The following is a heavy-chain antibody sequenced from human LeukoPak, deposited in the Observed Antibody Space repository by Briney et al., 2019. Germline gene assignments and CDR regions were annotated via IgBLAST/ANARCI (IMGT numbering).Heavy chain of an antibody. Sequence: GGSLRLSCAASGFTFSSYWMSWVRQAPGKGLEWVANIKQDGSEKSYVDSVKGRFTISRDNSKNTLYLQMNSLRSEDTAVYYCARATNIPVAAGGNFDYWGQGTLVTVSS. J-gene: IGHJ4*02. V-gene: IGHV3-7*01. CDR1: GFTFSSYW. CDR2: IKQDGSEK. D-gene: IGHD6-19*01. CDR3: ARATNIPVAAGGNFDY.